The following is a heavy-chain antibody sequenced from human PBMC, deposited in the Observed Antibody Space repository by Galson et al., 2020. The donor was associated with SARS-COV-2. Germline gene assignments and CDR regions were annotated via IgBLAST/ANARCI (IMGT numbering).Heavy chain of an antibody. J-gene: IGHJ1*01. D-gene: IGHD2-2*01. V-gene: IGHV1-69*13. Sequence: SVKVSCKASGGTFSSYAISWERQAPGQGLEWMGGIIPIFGTANYAQKFQGRVTITADESTSTAYMELSSLRSEDTAVYYCARDVVPAAIGYFQHWGQGTLVTVSS. CDR2: IIPIFGTA. CDR3: ARDVVPAAIGYFQH. CDR1: GGTFSSYA.